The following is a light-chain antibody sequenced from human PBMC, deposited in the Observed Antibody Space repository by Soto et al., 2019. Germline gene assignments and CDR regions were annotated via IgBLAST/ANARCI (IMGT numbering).Light chain of an antibody. CDR1: QSISSY. Sequence: DIQMTQSPSSLSASVGDRVTIPCRASQSISSYLNWYQQKPGKATKLLIYAESSLQSGVPSRFSRSGSGTDFTLTISSLQPEDFATHYCQQIYSTLRIFGPGTKVDIK. J-gene: IGKJ3*01. CDR2: AES. CDR3: QQIYSTLRI. V-gene: IGKV1-39*01.